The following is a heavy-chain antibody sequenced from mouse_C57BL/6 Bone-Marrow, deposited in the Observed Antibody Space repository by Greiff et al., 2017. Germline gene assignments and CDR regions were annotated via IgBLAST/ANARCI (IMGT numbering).Heavy chain of an antibody. CDR3: ARYGNYPYFDY. V-gene: IGHV1-63*01. J-gene: IGHJ2*01. CDR1: GYTFTTYW. Sequence: QVQLQQSGAELVRPGTSVKISCKASGYTFTTYWIGWAKQRPGHGLEWIGDIYPGGGYTNYNEKFKGKATLTADKSSSTAYMQFSSLTSEDSAIYYYARYGNYPYFDYWGQGTTLTVSS. D-gene: IGHD2-10*02. CDR2: IYPGGGYT.